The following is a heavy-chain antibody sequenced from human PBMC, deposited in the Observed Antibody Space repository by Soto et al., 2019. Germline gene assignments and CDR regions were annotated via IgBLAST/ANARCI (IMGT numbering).Heavy chain of an antibody. V-gene: IGHV4-39*01. CDR1: GGSISSSRYY. D-gene: IGHD3-9*01. J-gene: IGHJ6*02. CDR2: IYYSGST. CDR3: ASGYDILTGYPRGAYFGMDV. Sequence: SETLSLTCTVSGGSISSSRYYWGWIRQPPGKGLEWIGSIYYSGSTYYNPSLKSRVTISVDTSKNQFSLKLSSVTAADTAVYYCASGYDILTGYPRGAYFGMDVWVQGTSVT.